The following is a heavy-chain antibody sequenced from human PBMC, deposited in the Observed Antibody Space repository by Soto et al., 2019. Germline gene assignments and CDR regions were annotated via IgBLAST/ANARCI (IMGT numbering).Heavy chain of an antibody. V-gene: IGHV3-21*01. D-gene: IGHD2-2*02. CDR2: ISSRSDI. Sequence: GGSLRLSCVGSGFTFSTYSINWVRQAPGKGLEWVSSISSRSDIYYADSVKGRFTISRDNAKNSVSLQMNSLRAEDTAVYYCGREYTAWPLAYGLDVWGQGTTVTVSS. CDR3: GREYTAWPLAYGLDV. J-gene: IGHJ6*02. CDR1: GFTFSTYS.